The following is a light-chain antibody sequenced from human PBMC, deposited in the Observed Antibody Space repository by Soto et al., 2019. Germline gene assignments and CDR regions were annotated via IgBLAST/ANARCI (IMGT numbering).Light chain of an antibody. CDR3: SSYTSTSTVV. CDR1: SSDVGGYEY. CDR2: EVR. V-gene: IGLV2-14*01. J-gene: IGLJ2*01. Sequence: QSVLTQPPSASGSPGQSVTISCTGSSSDVGGYEYVSWYQQYPGKAPKLMIYEVRNRPSGVSNRFSGSKSGNTASLTISGLQAEDEADYYCSSYTSTSTVVFGGGTKVTVL.